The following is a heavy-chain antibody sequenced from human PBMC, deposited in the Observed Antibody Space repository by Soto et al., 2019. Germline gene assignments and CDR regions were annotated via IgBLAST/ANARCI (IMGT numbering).Heavy chain of an antibody. D-gene: IGHD2-15*01. CDR2: IYKSTTT. Sequence: SETLSLTCSVSGDSISTVDYFWAWIRQPPGQALEYIGYIYKSTTTYYNPSFESRVAISLDTSKSQFSLTVTSVAAADTAMYFCARGRYCLTGRCFPNWFDSWGQGTLVTVSS. J-gene: IGHJ5*01. CDR1: GDSISTVDYF. V-gene: IGHV4-30-4*01. CDR3: ARGRYCLTGRCFPNWFDS.